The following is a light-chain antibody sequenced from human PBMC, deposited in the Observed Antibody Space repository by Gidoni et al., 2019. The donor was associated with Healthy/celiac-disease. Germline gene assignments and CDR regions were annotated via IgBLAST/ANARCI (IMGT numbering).Light chain of an antibody. V-gene: IGLV2-14*01. CDR2: DVS. CDR1: SSDVGGYNY. CDR3: SSYTSSSRV. J-gene: IGLJ1*01. Sequence: QSALPQPAPVSGSPGQSITISCTGTSSDVGGYNYVSWYQQHPGKAPKLMIYDVSNRPSGVSNRFSGSKSGNTASLTISGLQAEDEADYYCSSYTSSSRVFGTGTKVTVL.